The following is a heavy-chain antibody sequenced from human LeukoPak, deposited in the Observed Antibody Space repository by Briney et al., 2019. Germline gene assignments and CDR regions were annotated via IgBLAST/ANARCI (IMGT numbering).Heavy chain of an antibody. CDR3: ARTHCEGDCFSAIRY. CDR2: IYYSGGA. Sequence: SETLSLTCTVSGDSLRKSTFYWVWIRRPPGKGLEWIGSIYYSGGADYDPSLQSRVTISVDTSKNEFSLKVRSVTAAGTAVYFCARTHCEGDCFSAIRYWGQGTPVTVSS. CDR1: GDSLRKSTFY. V-gene: IGHV4-39*07. D-gene: IGHD2-21*02. J-gene: IGHJ4*02.